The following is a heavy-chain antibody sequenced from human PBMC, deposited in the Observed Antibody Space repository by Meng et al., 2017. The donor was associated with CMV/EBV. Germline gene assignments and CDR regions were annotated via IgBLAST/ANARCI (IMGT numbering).Heavy chain of an antibody. V-gene: IGHV3-15*01. CDR2: IKSKTDGGTT. Sequence: GESLKISWAASGFTFSNAWMSWVRQAPGKGLEWVGRIKSKTDGGTTDYAAPVKGRFTISRDDSKNTLYLQMNSLKTEDTAVYYCTATLVGTFDYWGQGTLVTVSS. CDR3: TATLVGTFDY. CDR1: GFTFSNAW. D-gene: IGHD5-12*01. J-gene: IGHJ4*02.